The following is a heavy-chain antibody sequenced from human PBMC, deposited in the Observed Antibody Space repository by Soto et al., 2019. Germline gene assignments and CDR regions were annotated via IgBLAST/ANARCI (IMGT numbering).Heavy chain of an antibody. CDR2: FDPEDGET. V-gene: IGHV1-24*01. Sequence: ASVKVSCKVSGYTLTELSMHWVRQAPGKGLEWMGGFDPEDGETIYAQKFQGRVTMTEDTSTDTAYMELSSLRSEDTAVYYCATVSLYCSSTSCDASYLDYWGQGTLVTVSS. D-gene: IGHD2-2*01. J-gene: IGHJ4*02. CDR1: GYTLTELS. CDR3: ATVSLYCSSTSCDASYLDY.